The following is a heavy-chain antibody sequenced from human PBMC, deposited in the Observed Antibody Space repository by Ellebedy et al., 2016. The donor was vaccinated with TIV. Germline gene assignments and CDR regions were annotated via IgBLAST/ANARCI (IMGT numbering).Heavy chain of an antibody. CDR2: INPSGGGT. CDR1: GYTFTSDL. J-gene: IGHJ4*02. V-gene: IGHV1-46*01. CDR3: EREGGVYYFDY. D-gene: IGHD2-8*02. Sequence: AASVKVSCKASGYTFTSDLIHWVRQAPGQGLEWMGIINPSGGGTGYAQKFQGRVTMTRDTSASTVYMELSSLRSDDTAVYYCEREGGVYYFDYWGQGTLVTVSS.